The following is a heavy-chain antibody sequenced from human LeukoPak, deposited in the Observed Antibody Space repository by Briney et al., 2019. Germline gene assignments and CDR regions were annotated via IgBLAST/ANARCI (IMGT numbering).Heavy chain of an antibody. D-gene: IGHD4-17*01. Sequence: GGSLRLSCAASGFTFSSYGMHWVRQAPGKGLEWVAFIRYDGSNKYYADSVKGRFTISRDNSKNALYLQMNSLRAEDTAVYYCARVVDHDYGDYYLDYWGQGTLVTVSS. J-gene: IGHJ4*02. V-gene: IGHV3-30*02. CDR2: IRYDGSNK. CDR1: GFTFSSYG. CDR3: ARVVDHDYGDYYLDY.